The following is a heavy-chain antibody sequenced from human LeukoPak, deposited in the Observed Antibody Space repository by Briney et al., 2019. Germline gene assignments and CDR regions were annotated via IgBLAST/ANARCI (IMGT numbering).Heavy chain of an antibody. CDR2: IWYDGSNK. D-gene: IGHD3-9*01. V-gene: IGHV3-33*06. CDR1: GFTFSVYG. Sequence: GGSLRLXCAASGFTFSVYGMHWVRQAPGKGLEWVAVIWYDGSNKYYADSVKGRFTISRDNSKNTLYLQMNSLRAEDTAVYYCAKEKDILTGYFTHYAFDIWGQGTMVTVSS. CDR3: AKEKDILTGYFTHYAFDI. J-gene: IGHJ3*02.